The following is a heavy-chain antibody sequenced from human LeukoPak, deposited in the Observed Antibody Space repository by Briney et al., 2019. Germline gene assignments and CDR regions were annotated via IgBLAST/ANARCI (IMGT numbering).Heavy chain of an antibody. Sequence: GGSLRLSCAASGFTFSSYAMGWVRQAPGKGLEWVSGISGSGGSVYYADSVKGRFTISRDNSKNTLYLQMNSLRAEDTAVYYCESPRGAGVGYWGQGTLVTVSS. CDR2: ISGSGGSV. J-gene: IGHJ4*02. CDR1: GFTFSSYA. V-gene: IGHV3-23*01. D-gene: IGHD3-10*01. CDR3: ESPRGAGVGY.